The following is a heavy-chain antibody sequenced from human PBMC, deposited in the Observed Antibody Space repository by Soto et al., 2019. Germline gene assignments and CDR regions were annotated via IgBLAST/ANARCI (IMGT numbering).Heavy chain of an antibody. Sequence: SETLSLTCAFPCGSIISGGYAWAWIRQPPGKGLEWVGYIYQSGSTYYNPSLKSRVTIAADRSKNQFSLNLASVTAADTAVYYCARSYSGGDAYFDYWGQGTVVTVSS. CDR2: IYQSGST. CDR1: CGSIISGGYA. CDR3: ARSYSGGDAYFDY. D-gene: IGHD2-21*02. V-gene: IGHV4-30-2*01. J-gene: IGHJ4*02.